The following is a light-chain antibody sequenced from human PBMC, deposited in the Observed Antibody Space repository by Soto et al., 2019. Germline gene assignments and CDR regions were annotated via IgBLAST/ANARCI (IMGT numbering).Light chain of an antibody. CDR3: ATWDDSLDGHV. Sequence: QSVLTQPPSASGTPGQRVTISCSGSSSNIGSNTVNWYQQLPGTAPKLLIYSHNQRPSGVPDRFSVSKSGTSASLAISGLQSEDEADYYCATWDDSLDGHVFGTGTKVTVL. CDR2: SHN. J-gene: IGLJ1*01. V-gene: IGLV1-44*01. CDR1: SSNIGSNT.